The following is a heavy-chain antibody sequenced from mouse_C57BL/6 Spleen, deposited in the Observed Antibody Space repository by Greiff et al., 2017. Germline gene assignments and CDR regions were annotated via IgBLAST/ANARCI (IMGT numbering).Heavy chain of an antibody. J-gene: IGHJ2*01. Sequence: VQLQQSGPVLVKPGASVKLSCKASGYTFTDYSMNWVKQSHGKSLEWIGGINPYNGGTSYNQKFQGKATLTVDKSSSTAYMELNSLTSEDSAVYYCARGEQNFDYWGQGTTLTVSS. CDR2: INPYNGGT. CDR3: ARGEQNFDY. CDR1: GYTFTDYS. V-gene: IGHV1-19*01.